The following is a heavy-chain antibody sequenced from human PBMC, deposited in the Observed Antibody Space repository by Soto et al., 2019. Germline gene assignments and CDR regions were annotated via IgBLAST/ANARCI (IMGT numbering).Heavy chain of an antibody. V-gene: IGHV4-30-2*01. J-gene: IGHJ4*02. CDR1: GGSISSGGYS. Sequence: SETLSLTCAVSGGSISSGGYSWSWTRQPPGKGLEWIGYIYHSGSTNYNPSLKSRVTISVDTSKNQFSLKLSSVTAADTAVYYCARSLRGYTYGSDYWGQGTLVTVSS. CDR3: ARSLRGYTYGSDY. CDR2: IYHSGST. D-gene: IGHD5-18*01.